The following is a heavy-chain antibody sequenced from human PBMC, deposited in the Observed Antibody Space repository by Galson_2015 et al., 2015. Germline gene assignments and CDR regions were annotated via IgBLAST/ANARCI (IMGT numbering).Heavy chain of an antibody. CDR2: STDRSTYT. Sequence: SLRLSCAASGFIFSDYYMSWIRQAPGKGLEWVAHSTDRSTYTNYADSVKGRFTVSRDNAQNSLFLQMNSLTAEDTALYYCARSLQILPSDYWGRGILVPVSS. CDR3: ARSLQILPSDY. D-gene: IGHD2/OR15-2a*01. CDR1: GFIFSDYY. J-gene: IGHJ4*02. V-gene: IGHV3-11*06.